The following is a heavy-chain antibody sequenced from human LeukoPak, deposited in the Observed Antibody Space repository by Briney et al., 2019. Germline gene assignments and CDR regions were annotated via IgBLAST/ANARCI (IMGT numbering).Heavy chain of an antibody. J-gene: IGHJ4*02. CDR3: AKFWHSDC. V-gene: IGHV1-18*01. CDR1: GYTFTSYG. Sequence: ASVKVSCKASGYTFTSYGISWVRQAPGQGLEWMGWISAYNGNTNYAQKLQGRVTMTTDTSTSTAYMQLSGLTFDDTAVYYCAKFWHSDCWGQGTLVTVSS. CDR2: ISAYNGNT.